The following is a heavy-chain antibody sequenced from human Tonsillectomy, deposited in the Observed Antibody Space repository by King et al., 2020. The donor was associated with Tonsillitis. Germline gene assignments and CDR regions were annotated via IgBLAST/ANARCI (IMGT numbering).Heavy chain of an antibody. Sequence: VQLVESGADVKKPGASLRVSCQASGYSFADYSIHWVRQAPGQGLDWMGRINPDNGAADYALRFEDRVTMTIDTSSRTAFLELSRLRSDDTATYFCARDTGGWRAFDYWGQGSLVTVSS. CDR2: INPDNGAA. V-gene: IGHV1-2*06. D-gene: IGHD2-8*02. CDR3: ARDTGGWRAFDY. J-gene: IGHJ4*02. CDR1: GYSFADYS.